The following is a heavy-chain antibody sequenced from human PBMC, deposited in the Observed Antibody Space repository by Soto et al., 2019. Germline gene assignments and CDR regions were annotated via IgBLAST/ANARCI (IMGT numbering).Heavy chain of an antibody. J-gene: IGHJ6*02. CDR1: GGTFSSYA. Sequence: SVKVSCKASGGTFSSYASSWVRQAPGQGLEWMGGIIPIFGTANYAQKFQGRVTITADESTSTAYMELSSLRSEDTAVYYCARGKGLRYYYYGMDVWGQGTTVTVSS. V-gene: IGHV1-69*13. D-gene: IGHD5-12*01. CDR3: ARGKGLRYYYYGMDV. CDR2: IIPIFGTA.